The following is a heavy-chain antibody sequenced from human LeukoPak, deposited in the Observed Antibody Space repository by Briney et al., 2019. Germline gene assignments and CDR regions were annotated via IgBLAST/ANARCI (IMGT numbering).Heavy chain of an antibody. CDR3: ARAGLRALDY. J-gene: IGHJ4*02. Sequence: GGSLRLSCAASGFTFSSYAMSWVRQAPGKGLEWVANIKQDGSEKYYVDSVKGRFTISRDNAKNSLYLQMNSLRAEDTAVYYCARAGLRALDYWGQGTLVTVSS. V-gene: IGHV3-7*01. D-gene: IGHD5-12*01. CDR1: GFTFSSYA. CDR2: IKQDGSEK.